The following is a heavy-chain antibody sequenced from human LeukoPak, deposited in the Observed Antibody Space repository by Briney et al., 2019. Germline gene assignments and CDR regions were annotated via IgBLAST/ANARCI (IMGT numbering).Heavy chain of an antibody. Sequence: GGSLRLSCAAPGFTFSSYGMSWVRQAPGKGLEWVSAISGSGGSTYYADSVKGRFTISRDNSKNTLYLQMNSLRAEDTAVYYCAKGGGYSPGDYYFDYWGQGTLVTVSS. CDR1: GFTFSSYG. CDR2: ISGSGGST. J-gene: IGHJ4*02. V-gene: IGHV3-23*01. CDR3: AKGGGYSPGDYYFDY. D-gene: IGHD4-11*01.